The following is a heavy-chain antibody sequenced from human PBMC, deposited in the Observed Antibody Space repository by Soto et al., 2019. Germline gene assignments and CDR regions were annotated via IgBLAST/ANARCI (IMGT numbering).Heavy chain of an antibody. Sequence: QVQLVESGGGVVQPGRSLRLSCAASGFTFSNCGMHWVRQAPGKGLEWVAVISYDGSNKYYADSVKGRFTISRDNFKNTVFLEMNSLRAEDTAVYYCAKTEGIVVVVAGIDQFGVDVWGQGTTVIVSS. D-gene: IGHD2-15*01. J-gene: IGHJ6*02. CDR3: AKTEGIVVVVAGIDQFGVDV. CDR1: GFTFSNCG. CDR2: ISYDGSNK. V-gene: IGHV3-30*18.